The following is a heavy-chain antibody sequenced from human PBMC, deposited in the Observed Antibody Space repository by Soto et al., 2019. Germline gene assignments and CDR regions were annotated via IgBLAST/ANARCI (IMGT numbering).Heavy chain of an antibody. V-gene: IGHV3-48*01. CDR3: ASSASPDAY. CDR1: GFIFNSYS. D-gene: IGHD1-26*01. J-gene: IGHJ4*02. Sequence: EVQLVESGGGLVQPGGSLRLSCVASGFIFNSYSMNWVRQAPGKGLEWISYINSGSTSVFYADSVKGRFSISRDNAKNSLYLQMISLRAEDTAVYYCASSASPDAYWGQGTLVTVSS. CDR2: INSGSTSV.